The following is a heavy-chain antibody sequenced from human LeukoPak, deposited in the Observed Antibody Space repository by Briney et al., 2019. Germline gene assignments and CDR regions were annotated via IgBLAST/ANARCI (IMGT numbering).Heavy chain of an antibody. CDR1: GFTFSSDS. D-gene: IGHD6-6*01. Sequence: GGSLRLSCAASGFTFSSDSMNWVRQAPGKGLEWVSYVTSSSSAIYYADSVKGRFTISRDNAKNSLYLQMNSLRAEDTAVYYCARGSSDYFDYWGQGTLVTVSS. CDR2: VTSSSSAI. CDR3: ARGSSDYFDY. J-gene: IGHJ4*02. V-gene: IGHV3-48*01.